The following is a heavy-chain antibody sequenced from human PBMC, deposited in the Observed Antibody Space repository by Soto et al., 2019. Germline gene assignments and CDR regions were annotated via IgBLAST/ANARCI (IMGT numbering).Heavy chain of an antibody. Sequence: VQLQESGPGPVKPSETLSLICTVSGGSISSYYWNWIRQPPGKGLEWIGYIYYSGSTNYNPSLKSRVTISVDTSKNQFSLKLSSVTAADTAVYYCARGVFGSGSHAPFDYWGQGTLVTVSS. CDR3: ARGVFGSGSHAPFDY. CDR2: IYYSGST. CDR1: GGSISSYY. J-gene: IGHJ4*02. D-gene: IGHD3-10*01. V-gene: IGHV4-59*01.